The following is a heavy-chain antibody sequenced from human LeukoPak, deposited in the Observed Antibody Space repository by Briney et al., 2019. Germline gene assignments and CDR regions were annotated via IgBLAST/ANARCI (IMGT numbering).Heavy chain of an antibody. D-gene: IGHD1-26*01. J-gene: IGHJ4*02. Sequence: PSETLSLTCTVSGYSISLGYYWGWIRQPPGKGLEWIGNIFHSGDTQYNPSLQSRVTISIETSKNQISLRLNSVTAADTAMYYCAKSGGYGLIDYWGQGTLVTVSS. CDR3: AKSGGYGLIDY. V-gene: IGHV4-38-2*02. CDR2: IFHSGDT. CDR1: GYSISLGYY.